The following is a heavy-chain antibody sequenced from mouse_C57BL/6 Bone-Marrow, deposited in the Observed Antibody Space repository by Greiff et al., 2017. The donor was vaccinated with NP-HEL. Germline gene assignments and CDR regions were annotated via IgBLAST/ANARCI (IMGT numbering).Heavy chain of an antibody. J-gene: IGHJ4*01. CDR2: INPNNGGT. D-gene: IGHD2-4*01. V-gene: IGHV1-18*01. Sequence: EVKLQESGPELVKPGASVKIPCKASGYTFTDYNMDWVKQSHGKSLEWIGDINPNNGGTIYNQKFKGKATLTVDKSSSTAYMELRSLTSEDTAVYYCARSDIYYDYDGYAMDYWGQGTSVTVSS. CDR1: GYTFTDYN. CDR3: ARSDIYYDYDGYAMDY.